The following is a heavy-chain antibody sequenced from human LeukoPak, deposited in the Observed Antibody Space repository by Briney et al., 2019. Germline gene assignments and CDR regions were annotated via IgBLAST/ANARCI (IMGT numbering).Heavy chain of an antibody. J-gene: IGHJ4*02. CDR3: ARVVVVAATWYYFDY. CDR1: GFTFSSYS. V-gene: IGHV3-21*01. D-gene: IGHD2-15*01. Sequence: GGSLRLSCAASGFTFSSYSMNWVRQAPGKGLEWVSSISSSSSYIYYADSVKGRFTISRDNAKNSLYLQMNSLRAEDTAVYYCARVVVVAATWYYFDYWGQGTLVTVSS. CDR2: ISSSSSYI.